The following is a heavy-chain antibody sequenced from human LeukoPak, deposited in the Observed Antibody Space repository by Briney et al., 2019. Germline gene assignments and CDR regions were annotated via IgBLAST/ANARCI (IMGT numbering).Heavy chain of an antibody. CDR3: ARKLTGTTFFDF. V-gene: IGHV3-48*03. CDR1: GFTFRSYD. CDR2: IHSSGIGI. Sequence: SGGSLRLSCAASGFTFRSYDMNWVRQAPGKGLEWVSYIHSSGIGIFYTDSVKGRFTISRDTARNSLHLQMSSLRAEDTAVYYCARKLTGTTFFDFWGQGTLVTVSS. J-gene: IGHJ4*02. D-gene: IGHD1-1*01.